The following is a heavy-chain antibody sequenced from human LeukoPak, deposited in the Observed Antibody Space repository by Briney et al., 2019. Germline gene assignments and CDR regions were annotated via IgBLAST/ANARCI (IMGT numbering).Heavy chain of an antibody. CDR3: AKLGQIRHFDFVNWFDS. CDR2: ISSDATNK. D-gene: IGHD3-9*01. V-gene: IGHV3-30*18. J-gene: IGHJ5*01. Sequence: GGSLRLSCVASGFTLSRFAMHWVRQAPGKGPEWVSLISSDATNKYYADSVKGRFTISRDNSRNTLYLQMNSLRAEDTAVYYCAKLGQIRHFDFVNWFDSWGQGTLVIVSS. CDR1: GFTLSRFA.